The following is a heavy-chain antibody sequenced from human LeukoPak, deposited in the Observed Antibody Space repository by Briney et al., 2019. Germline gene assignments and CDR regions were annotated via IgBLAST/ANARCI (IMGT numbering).Heavy chain of an antibody. CDR2: IYYSGST. D-gene: IGHD3-16*01. Sequence: SETLSLTCTVSGGSISSSSYYWGWIRQPPGKGLEWIGSIYYSGSTYYNPSLKSRVTISVDTSKNQFSLKLSSVTAADTAVYYCAREDGAPFLDAFDIWAKGQWSPSPQ. CDR1: GGSISSSSYY. CDR3: AREDGAPFLDAFDI. J-gene: IGHJ3*02. V-gene: IGHV4-39*02.